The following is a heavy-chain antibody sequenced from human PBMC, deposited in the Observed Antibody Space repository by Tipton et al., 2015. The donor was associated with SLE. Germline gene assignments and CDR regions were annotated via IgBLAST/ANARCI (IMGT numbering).Heavy chain of an antibody. D-gene: IGHD5-18*01. V-gene: IGHV4-59*08. CDR1: GGSISTYY. CDR2: IYNGGNT. Sequence: TLSLTCTVSGGSISTYYWSWIRQSPGKGLEWIGYIYNGGNTDYNPSLKSRVTMSVDTSKNQFSLKLSSVTAADTAVYYCTRRGDTYGYRAFDIWGQGTMITVSS. J-gene: IGHJ3*02. CDR3: TRRGDTYGYRAFDI.